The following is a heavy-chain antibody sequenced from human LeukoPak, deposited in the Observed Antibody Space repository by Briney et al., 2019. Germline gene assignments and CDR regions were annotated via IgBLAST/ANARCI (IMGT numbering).Heavy chain of an antibody. CDR1: GGSISNHY. D-gene: IGHD5-24*01. J-gene: IGHJ6*03. CDR2: IYSSGIT. Sequence: KPSETLSLTCAVSGGSISNHYWSWVRQPAGKGLEWLGRIYSSGITDYHPSLKSRVTMSVDSSKTQFSLKLSSVTAADTAVYYCARLRSDGFYYYMDVWGSGTTVTVSS. V-gene: IGHV4-4*07. CDR3: ARLRSDGFYYYMDV.